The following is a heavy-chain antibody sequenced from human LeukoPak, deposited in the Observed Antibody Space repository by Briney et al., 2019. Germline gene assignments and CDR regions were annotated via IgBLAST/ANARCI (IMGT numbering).Heavy chain of an antibody. CDR1: GYTFTSYD. D-gene: IGHD6-13*01. Sequence: ASVKVSCKASGYTFTSYDINWVRQATGQGLEWMGWMNPNSGNTGYAQKFQGRVTMTRNTSISTAYMELSSLRSEDTAVYYCARERIAAAGKTVDYWGQGTLVTVSS. V-gene: IGHV1-8*01. J-gene: IGHJ4*02. CDR2: MNPNSGNT. CDR3: ARERIAAAGKTVDY.